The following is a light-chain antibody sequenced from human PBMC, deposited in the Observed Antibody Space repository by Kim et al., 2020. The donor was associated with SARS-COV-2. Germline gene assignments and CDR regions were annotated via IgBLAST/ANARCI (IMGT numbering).Light chain of an antibody. CDR3: QQLDSYPRT. CDR2: AAS. CDR1: LGISSY. J-gene: IGKJ2*01. V-gene: IGKV1-9*01. Sequence: IQLTQSPSSLSASVGDRVTITCRASLGISSYLAWYQQKPGKAPKLLIYAASTLQSGVPSRFSGSGSGTDFTLTISSLQPEDFATYYCQQLDSYPRTFGQGTKLEIK.